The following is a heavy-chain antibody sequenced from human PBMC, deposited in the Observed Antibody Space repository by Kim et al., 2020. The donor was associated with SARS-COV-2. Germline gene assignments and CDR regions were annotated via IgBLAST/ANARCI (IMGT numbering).Heavy chain of an antibody. J-gene: IGHJ4*02. V-gene: IGHV4-39*01. CDR3: ARRGTYGSGSYPIDY. Sequence: PSLRSGVTIAVDTSKNQFSLRLGSVTAADTAIYYCARRGTYGSGSYPIDYWGQGSLVTVSS. D-gene: IGHD3-10*01.